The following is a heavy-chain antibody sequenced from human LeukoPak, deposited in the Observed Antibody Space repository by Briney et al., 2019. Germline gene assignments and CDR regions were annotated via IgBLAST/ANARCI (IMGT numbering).Heavy chain of an antibody. Sequence: GGSLRLSCAASGFTFSSYSMNWVRQAPGKGLEWVSGISWNSGSIGYADSVKGRFTISRDNAKNSLYLQMNSLRAEDTALYYCAKDLSSGWYYFDYWGQGTLVTVSS. CDR1: GFTFSSYS. CDR3: AKDLSSGWYYFDY. V-gene: IGHV3-9*01. J-gene: IGHJ4*02. D-gene: IGHD6-19*01. CDR2: ISWNSGSI.